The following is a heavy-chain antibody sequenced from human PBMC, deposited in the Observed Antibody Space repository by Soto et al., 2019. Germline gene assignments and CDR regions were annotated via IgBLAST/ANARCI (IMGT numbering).Heavy chain of an antibody. Sequence: QVQLVESGGGVVQPGRSLRLSCAGSGFNFSTYGMHWVRQAPGKGLEWVAVISYDGGNKYYADSVKGRFTISRDNSKNTLDLQMNSLRPEDTAVYYCARGLGDSPSFIFDSWGQGKLVTVSS. D-gene: IGHD3-16*01. CDR2: ISYDGGNK. CDR1: GFNFSTYG. CDR3: ARGLGDSPSFIFDS. J-gene: IGHJ4*02. V-gene: IGHV3-30*03.